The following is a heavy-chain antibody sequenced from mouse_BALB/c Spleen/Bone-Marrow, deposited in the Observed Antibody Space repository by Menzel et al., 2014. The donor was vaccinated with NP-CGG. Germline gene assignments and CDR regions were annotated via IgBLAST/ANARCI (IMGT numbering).Heavy chain of an antibody. J-gene: IGHJ4*01. CDR3: ARKSQRAYDSMNY. CDR2: IYPGDFNT. Sequence: QVHVKQSGPELVKPGASVRISCKASGYTFTSYYVYWVRQRPGQGLEWIGWIYPGDFNTKYNEKFKGKATLTADKSSSTASMQVSSLTSEDSAVYFCARKSQRAYDSMNYWGQGTSVTVSS. CDR1: GYTFTSYY. V-gene: IGHV1S56*01. D-gene: IGHD2-4*01.